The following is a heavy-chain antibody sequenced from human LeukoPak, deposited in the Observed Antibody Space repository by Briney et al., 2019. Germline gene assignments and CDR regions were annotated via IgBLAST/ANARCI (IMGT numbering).Heavy chain of an antibody. CDR1: GFTFSSYW. CDR2: INSDGSST. J-gene: IGHJ6*03. Sequence: PGGSLRLSCAASGFTFSSYWMHWVRQAPRKGLVWVSRINSDGSSTSYADSVKGRFTISRDNAKNTLYLQMNSLRAEDTAAYYCARDRPEDIVVVPAAYYYYHYMDVWGKGTTVTVSS. V-gene: IGHV3-74*01. D-gene: IGHD2-2*01. CDR3: ARDRPEDIVVVPAAYYYYHYMDV.